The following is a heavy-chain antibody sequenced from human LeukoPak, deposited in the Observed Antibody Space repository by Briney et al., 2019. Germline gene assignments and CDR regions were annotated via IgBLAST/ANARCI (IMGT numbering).Heavy chain of an antibody. V-gene: IGHV3-21*01. J-gene: IGHJ4*02. D-gene: IGHD3-22*01. Sequence: NAGGSLRLSCAASGFTFSSYSMNWVRQAPGKGLEWVSSISSSSSYIYYADSVKGRFTISRDNAKNSLYLQMNSLRAEDTAVYYCARDITYYYDSSGYSLWGQGTLVTVSS. CDR1: GFTFSSYS. CDR3: ARDITYYYDSSGYSL. CDR2: ISSSSSYI.